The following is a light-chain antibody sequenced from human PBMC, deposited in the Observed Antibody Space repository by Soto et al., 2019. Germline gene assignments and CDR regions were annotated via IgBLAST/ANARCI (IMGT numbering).Light chain of an antibody. V-gene: IGKV1-39*01. J-gene: IGKJ1*01. CDR2: AAS. Sequence: ITRFSSYLSKYVGGRIDIPCRGSQTISSYLNWYQQKPGKAPKLLMYAASSVQSGVPSRFSGSGSGTEFSVTIMRLQPEDFAAFYCQQTSTTLATFGEGSKVDIK. CDR3: QQTSTTLAT. CDR1: QTISSY.